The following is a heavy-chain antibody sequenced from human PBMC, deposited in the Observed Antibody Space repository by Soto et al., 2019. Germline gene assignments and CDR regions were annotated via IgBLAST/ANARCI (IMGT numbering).Heavy chain of an antibody. Sequence: QVQLVQSGAEVKKPGASVKVSCKASGYTFTDNGVSWMRQAPGQGLEWMGRINPNNGNTKDAQNFKGRGTMTTDTSTSTAYVELRSVRSDDTAMYYCARSSISGIFYYYYWGQGTLVTVSS. J-gene: IGHJ4*02. D-gene: IGHD3-10*01. CDR2: INPNNGNT. V-gene: IGHV1-18*01. CDR1: GYTFTDNG. CDR3: ARSSISGIFYYYY.